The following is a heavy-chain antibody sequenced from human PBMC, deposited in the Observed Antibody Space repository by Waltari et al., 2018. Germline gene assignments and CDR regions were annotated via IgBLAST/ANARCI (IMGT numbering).Heavy chain of an antibody. J-gene: IGHJ3*02. CDR1: GGSISSYY. CDR3: ASTSKFHSRTMIVPGAFDI. Sequence: QVQLQESGPGLVKPSETLSLTCTVSGGSISSYYWSWIRQPPGKGLEWIGYIYYSGSTNYNPSLKSRVTISVDTSKNQFSLKLSSVTAADTAVYYCASTSKFHSRTMIVPGAFDIWGQGTMVTVSS. D-gene: IGHD3-22*01. CDR2: IYYSGST. V-gene: IGHV4-59*01.